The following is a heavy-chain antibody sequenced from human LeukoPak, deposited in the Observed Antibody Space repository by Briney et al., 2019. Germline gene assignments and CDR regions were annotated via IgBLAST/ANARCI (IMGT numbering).Heavy chain of an antibody. CDR2: IIPIFGTA. Sequence: SSVKVSCKASGGTFSSYAISWVRQAPGQGLEWMGGIIPIFGTANYAQKFQGRVTITTDESTSTAYMELSSLRSEDTAVYYCARGPTYYYDSDFDYWSQGTLVTVSS. J-gene: IGHJ4*02. V-gene: IGHV1-69*05. D-gene: IGHD3-22*01. CDR1: GGTFSSYA. CDR3: ARGPTYYYDSDFDY.